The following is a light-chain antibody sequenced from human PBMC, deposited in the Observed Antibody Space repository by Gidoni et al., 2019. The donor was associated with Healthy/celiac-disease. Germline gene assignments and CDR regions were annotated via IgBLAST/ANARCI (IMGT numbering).Light chain of an antibody. CDR2: DAT. V-gene: IGKV3-11*01. Sequence: EILFTQSPATLSLSPGERPTLSGRASQSVSSYLAWYQQKPGQPPRLLIYDATTRATGIPARFSGSGSGTDFTLTISSLEPEDFAVYYCQQRSNRRSFXXXTKLEIK. J-gene: IGKJ2*04. CDR1: QSVSSY. CDR3: QQRSNRRS.